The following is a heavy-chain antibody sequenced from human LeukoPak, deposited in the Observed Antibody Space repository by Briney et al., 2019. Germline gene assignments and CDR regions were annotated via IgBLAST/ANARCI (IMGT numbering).Heavy chain of an antibody. D-gene: IGHD2-8*01. J-gene: IGHJ6*04. CDR3: ARQRGVYV. CDR2: ISGSGSTI. CDR1: GFTFSHYG. V-gene: IGHV3-48*04. Sequence: GGSLRLSCAASGFTFSHYGMHWVRQAPGKGLEWVSYISGSGSTIYYADSVKGRFTISRDNAKNSLYLQMNSLRAEDTAVYYCARQRGVYVWGKGTTVTVSS.